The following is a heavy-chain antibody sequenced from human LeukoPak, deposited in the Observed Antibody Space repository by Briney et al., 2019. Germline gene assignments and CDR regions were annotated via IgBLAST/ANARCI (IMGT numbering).Heavy chain of an antibody. J-gene: IGHJ4*02. CDR2: IIPILGIA. CDR3: ASGLGGYSYGNFDY. CDR1: GGTFSSYA. D-gene: IGHD5-18*01. V-gene: IGHV1-69*04. Sequence: GASVKVSCKASGGTFSSYAISWVRQAPGQGLEWMGRIIPILGIANYAQKFQGRVTITADKSTSTAYMELSSLRSEDTAVYYCASGLGGYSYGNFDYWGQGTLVTVSS.